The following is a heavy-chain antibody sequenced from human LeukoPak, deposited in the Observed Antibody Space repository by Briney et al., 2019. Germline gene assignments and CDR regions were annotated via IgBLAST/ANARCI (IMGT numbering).Heavy chain of an antibody. CDR1: GFPFSVYE. D-gene: IGHD6-19*01. J-gene: IGHJ4*02. CDR3: ALLAVASDFDY. CDR2: IASSGTIK. V-gene: IGHV3-48*03. Sequence: PSGSLTLSCVVSGFPFSVYEMNWVRQAPGKGLEWVSNIASSGTIKYYPDSVKGRFSISRDNAKSSLYLQMNSLRVEDTAVYYCALLAVASDFDYWGQGVLAIVSS.